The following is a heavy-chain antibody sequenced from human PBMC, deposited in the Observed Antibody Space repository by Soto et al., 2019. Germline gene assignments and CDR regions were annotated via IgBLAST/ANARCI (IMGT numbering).Heavy chain of an antibody. Sequence: GESLKISCKGSGYTFANSWIGWVRQMPGKGLEWMGIIFPGDSDTRYNPSFQGQVTISADKSVSTAYLQWSSLKASDTAMYYCPRHPSSFYDSSYYYYRFGYWGQGSLVTVSS. CDR1: GYTFANSW. J-gene: IGHJ4*02. V-gene: IGHV5-51*01. CDR2: IFPGDSDT. CDR3: PRHPSSFYDSSYYYYRFGY. D-gene: IGHD3-22*01.